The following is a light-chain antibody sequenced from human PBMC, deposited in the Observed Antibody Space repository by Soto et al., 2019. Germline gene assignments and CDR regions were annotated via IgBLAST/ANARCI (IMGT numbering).Light chain of an antibody. CDR1: QSVASS. CDR2: GAS. J-gene: IGKJ5*01. Sequence: EIVLTQSPGTLSLSPGEGATLSCRASQSVASSLAWYEQKPGQAPRLLIYGASSRATGIPDRFSGSGSGTDFTLTISRLEPEDFALYYCQQYGSSPITFGQGTRLEIE. CDR3: QQYGSSPIT. V-gene: IGKV3-20*01.